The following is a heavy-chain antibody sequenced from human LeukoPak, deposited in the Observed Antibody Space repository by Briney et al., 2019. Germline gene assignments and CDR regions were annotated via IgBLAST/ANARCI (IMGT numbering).Heavy chain of an antibody. CDR2: ISYDGSNK. Sequence: GGSLRLSCAASGLTFSSYAMHWVRQAPGKGLEWVAVISYDGSNKYYADSVKGRFTISRDNSKNTLYLQMNSLRAEDTAVYYCARDGMVRGVPQLGYWGQGTLVTVSS. D-gene: IGHD3-10*01. CDR1: GLTFSSYA. CDR3: ARDGMVRGVPQLGY. V-gene: IGHV3-30-3*01. J-gene: IGHJ4*02.